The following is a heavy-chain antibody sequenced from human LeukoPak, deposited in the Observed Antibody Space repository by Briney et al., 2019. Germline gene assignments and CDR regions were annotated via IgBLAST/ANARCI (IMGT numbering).Heavy chain of an antibody. V-gene: IGHV4-61*02. Sequence: SQTLSLTCTVSGDSISSGRYYWSWIRQPAGRGLEWIGRIYNSGRTNYNPSLKSRVTIFIDTSRNQFSLRLSSVTAADTAVYYCARDLSGTYSSEIWFDPWGHGTLVTVSS. CDR3: ARDLSGTYSSEIWFDP. CDR1: GDSISSGRYY. CDR2: IYNSGRT. D-gene: IGHD1-26*01. J-gene: IGHJ5*02.